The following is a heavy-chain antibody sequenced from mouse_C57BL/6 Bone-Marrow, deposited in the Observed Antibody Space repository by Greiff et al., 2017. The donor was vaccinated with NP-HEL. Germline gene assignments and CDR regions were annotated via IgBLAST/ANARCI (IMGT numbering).Heavy chain of an antibody. J-gene: IGHJ4*01. CDR3: AGGSSDYYAMDY. Sequence: DVMLVESGGGLVKPGGSLKLSCAASGFTFSDYGMHWVRQAPEKGLEWVAYISSGSSTIYYADTVKGRFTISRDNAKNTLFLQMTSLRSEDTAMYYCAGGSSDYYAMDYWGQGTSVTVSS. CDR1: GFTFSDYG. CDR2: ISSGSSTI. V-gene: IGHV5-17*01.